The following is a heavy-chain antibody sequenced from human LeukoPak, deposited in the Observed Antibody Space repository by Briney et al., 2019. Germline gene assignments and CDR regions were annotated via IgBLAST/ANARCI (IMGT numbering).Heavy chain of an antibody. D-gene: IGHD2-15*01. V-gene: IGHV4-34*01. CDR1: GFTFSSYA. CDR3: ARGVVVAATGSGYYYGMDV. J-gene: IGHJ6*02. CDR2: INHSGST. Sequence: GSLRLSCAASGFTFSSYAMSWVRQPPGKGLEWIGEINHSGSTNYNPSLKSRVTISVDTSKNQLSLELSSVTAADTAVYYCARGVVVAATGSGYYYGMDVWGQGTTVTVSS.